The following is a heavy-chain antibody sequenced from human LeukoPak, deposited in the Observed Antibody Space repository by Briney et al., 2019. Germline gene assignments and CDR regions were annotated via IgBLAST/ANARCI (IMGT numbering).Heavy chain of an antibody. J-gene: IGHJ4*02. Sequence: GGSLRLSCAASGFTFSSYAMSWVRQAPGKGLEWGANIKQDGSEKYYVDSVKGRFTISRDNAKNSLYLQMNSLRAEDTAVYYCARSRRRDGYNSGYWGQGTLVTVSS. CDR1: GFTFSSYA. CDR2: IKQDGSEK. CDR3: ARSRRRDGYNSGY. V-gene: IGHV3-7*01. D-gene: IGHD5-24*01.